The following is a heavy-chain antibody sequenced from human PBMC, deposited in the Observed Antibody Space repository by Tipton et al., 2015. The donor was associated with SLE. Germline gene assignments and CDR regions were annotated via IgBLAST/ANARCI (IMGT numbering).Heavy chain of an antibody. D-gene: IGHD6-13*01. CDR3: AREGQSSTWYSDSMNYYYYMDV. V-gene: IGHV4-4*08. CDR2: MYNSGST. J-gene: IGHJ6*03. CDR1: GDSINSHH. Sequence: TLSLTCTVSGDSINSHHWSWIRQPPGKGLEWIGYMYNSGSTKYNPSLKSRVTISVDTSKNQFSLKLYSVTAADTAVYYCAREGQSSTWYSDSMNYYYYMDVWGKGTTVTVSS.